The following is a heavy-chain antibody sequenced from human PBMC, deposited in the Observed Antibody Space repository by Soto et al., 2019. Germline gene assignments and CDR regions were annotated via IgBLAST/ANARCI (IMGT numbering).Heavy chain of an antibody. V-gene: IGHV4-39*01. Sequence: PSETLSLTCTVSGGSISSSSYYWGWIRQPPGKGLEWIGSIYYSGSTHYNPSLKSRVTISVDTSKNQLSLKLSSVTAADTAVYYCARLYSSGWYQDYWGQGTLVTVSS. CDR2: IYYSGST. CDR1: GGSISSSSYY. D-gene: IGHD6-19*01. CDR3: ARLYSSGWYQDY. J-gene: IGHJ4*02.